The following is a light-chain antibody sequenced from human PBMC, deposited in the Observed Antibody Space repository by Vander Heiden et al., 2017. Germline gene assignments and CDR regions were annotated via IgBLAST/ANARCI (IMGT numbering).Light chain of an antibody. V-gene: IGKV3-15*01. J-gene: IGKJ4*01. CDR3: QRYNHWPLLS. CDR1: QSVTSN. Sequence: EIVLTQSPATLSVSPGERATLSCRASQSVTSNLAWYQQKPGQAPRLLIHEASTRATGIPARFSGSGSGTDFTLTSSSLQSEEFAVYYCQRYNHWPLLSFGGGTKVEVK. CDR2: EAS.